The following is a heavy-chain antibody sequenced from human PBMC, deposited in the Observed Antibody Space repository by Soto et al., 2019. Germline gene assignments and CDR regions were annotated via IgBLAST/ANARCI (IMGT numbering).Heavy chain of an antibody. CDR3: GRVVEGATRHTDFDS. CDR2: VYYSGGA. Sequence: SETLSLTCTVSGGSVSNSNYYWGWIRQSPGKGLEFIGSVYYSGGAYYNPSLESRVTVSVDPSKNQFSLRLNSVTATDTAVYYCGRVVEGATRHTDFDSWGPGTLVTVSS. V-gene: IGHV4-39*01. CDR1: GGSVSNSNYY. J-gene: IGHJ4*02. D-gene: IGHD2-15*01.